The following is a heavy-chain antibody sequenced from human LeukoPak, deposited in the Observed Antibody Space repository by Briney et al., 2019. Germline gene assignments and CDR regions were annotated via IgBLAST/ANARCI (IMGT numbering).Heavy chain of an antibody. V-gene: IGHV3-74*01. CDR2: IKSDGRT. D-gene: IGHD3-22*01. Sequence: GGSLRLSCTASGFNFSRNGMHWVRQAPGKGLEWVSRIKSDGRTNYADSVKGRFTISRDNAKNTVSLQMNSLRAEDTGVYYCARAPSEIGGYYPEYFRHWGQGTLVTVSS. CDR1: GFNFSRNG. CDR3: ARAPSEIGGYYPEYFRH. J-gene: IGHJ1*01.